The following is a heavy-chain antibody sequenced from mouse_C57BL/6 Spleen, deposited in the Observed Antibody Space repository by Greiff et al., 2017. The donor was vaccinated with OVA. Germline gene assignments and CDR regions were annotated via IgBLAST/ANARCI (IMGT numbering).Heavy chain of an antibody. CDR1: GYTFTSYW. CDR2: IDPSDSYT. Sequence: VQLQQPGAELVMPGASVKLSCKASGYTFTSYWMHWVKQRPGQGLEWIGEIDPSDSYTNYNQKFKGKSTLTVDKSSSTAYMQLSSLTSEDSAVYYCARSPNYYGSSYDYWGQGTTLTVSS. CDR3: ARSPNYYGSSYDY. V-gene: IGHV1-69*01. D-gene: IGHD1-1*01. J-gene: IGHJ2*01.